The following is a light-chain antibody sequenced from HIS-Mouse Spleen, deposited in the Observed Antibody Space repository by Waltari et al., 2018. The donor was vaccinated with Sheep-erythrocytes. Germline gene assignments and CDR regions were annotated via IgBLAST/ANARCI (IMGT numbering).Light chain of an antibody. V-gene: IGLV2-11*01. CDR2: DVS. CDR1: SSDVGGYNY. J-gene: IGLJ1*01. Sequence: QSALTQPRSVSGSPGQSVTISCTGTSSDVGGYNYGSWYQQHPGKAPKLMIYDVSKRPSGVPDRFYGSKSGNTASLTISGLQAEDEADYYCCSYAGSYNHVFATGTKVTVL. CDR3: CSYAGSYNHV.